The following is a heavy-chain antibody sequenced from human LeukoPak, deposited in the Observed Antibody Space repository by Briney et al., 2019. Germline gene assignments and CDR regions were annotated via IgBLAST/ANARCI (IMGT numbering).Heavy chain of an antibody. CDR2: ISWNSGSV. D-gene: IGHD4-23*01. V-gene: IGHV3-9*01. J-gene: IGHJ4*02. CDR1: GLTFDDYA. Sequence: GRSLRLSCTASGLTFDDYAMHWVRQAPGKGLEWVSGISWNSGSVGYADSVKGRFTISRDNAKNSLYLQMNSLRTEDTALYYCAKEDGDKGPFDSWGQGTLVTVSS. CDR3: AKEDGDKGPFDS.